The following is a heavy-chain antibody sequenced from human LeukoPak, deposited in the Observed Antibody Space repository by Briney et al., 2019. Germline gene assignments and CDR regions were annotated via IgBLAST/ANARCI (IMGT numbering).Heavy chain of an antibody. V-gene: IGHV4-59*11. CDR1: GGSISGHY. J-gene: IGHJ6*02. D-gene: IGHD3-22*01. Sequence: SETLSLTCTVSGGSISGHYWSWVRQPPGKGLEWIGNIYYSGSTNYNPSLKSRVTISVDTSKNQFSLKLSSVTAADTAVYYCASGYDSSGYYPSLYGMDVWGQGTTVTVSS. CDR3: ASGYDSSGYYPSLYGMDV. CDR2: IYYSGST.